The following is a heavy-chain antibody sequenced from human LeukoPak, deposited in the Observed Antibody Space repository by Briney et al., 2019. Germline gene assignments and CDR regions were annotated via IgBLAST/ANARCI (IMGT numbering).Heavy chain of an antibody. V-gene: IGHV3-53*01. D-gene: IGHD4-17*01. CDR1: GFTVSSTY. Sequence: GGSLRLSCAASGFTVSSTYMSWLRQAPGKGLEWVSIIYSCGSTYYADSVKGRFTISRDNSKNTLYLQMNSLRAEDTAFYYCARDAATGHDAFDIWGQGTMVTVSS. J-gene: IGHJ3*02. CDR3: ARDAATGHDAFDI. CDR2: IYSCGST.